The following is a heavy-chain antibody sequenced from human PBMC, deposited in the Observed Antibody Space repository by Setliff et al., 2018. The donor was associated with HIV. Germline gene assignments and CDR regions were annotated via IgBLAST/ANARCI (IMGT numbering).Heavy chain of an antibody. CDR2: IYYNGST. Sequence: SETLSLTCAVYGGSFSGYYWSWIRQPPGKGLEWIGNIYYNGSTYSTPSLKSRVTISVDTSKNQFSLKLSSVTAADTAMYYCARRGGLVRGVITYYYMDVWGIGTTVTVSS. D-gene: IGHD3-10*01. V-gene: IGHV4-34*01. CDR1: GGSFSGYY. CDR3: ARRGGLVRGVITYYYMDV. J-gene: IGHJ6*03.